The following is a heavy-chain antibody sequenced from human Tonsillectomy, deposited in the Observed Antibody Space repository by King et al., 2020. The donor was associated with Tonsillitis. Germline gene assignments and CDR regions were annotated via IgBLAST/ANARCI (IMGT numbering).Heavy chain of an antibody. D-gene: IGHD5-24*01. CDR3: AREGDGYNLGGFDY. V-gene: IGHV4-59*11. J-gene: IGHJ4*02. Sequence: VQLQESGPGLVKPSETLSLTCTVSGGPISGHSWSWIRQPPGKGLEWIGYIYYSGSINYNPSLKSRVTISVDTSKNQLSMNLTSVTAADTAVYYCAREGDGYNLGGFDYWGQGTLVTVSS. CDR1: GGPISGHS. CDR2: IYYSGSI.